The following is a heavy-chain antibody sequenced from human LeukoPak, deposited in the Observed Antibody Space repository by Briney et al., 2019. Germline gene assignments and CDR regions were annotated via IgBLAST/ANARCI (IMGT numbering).Heavy chain of an antibody. V-gene: IGHV3-20*04. D-gene: IGHD6-13*01. CDR1: GFTFDDYG. J-gene: IGHJ6*03. CDR3: ARAYTSSRHYYYYMDV. Sequence: GGSLRLSCAASGFTFDDYGMSWVRQAPGKGLEWVSGITWDSETTGYADSVKGRFTISRDNAKHSLYLQMNSLRAEETALYYCARAYTSSRHYYYYMDVWGKGTTVTVSS. CDR2: ITWDSETT.